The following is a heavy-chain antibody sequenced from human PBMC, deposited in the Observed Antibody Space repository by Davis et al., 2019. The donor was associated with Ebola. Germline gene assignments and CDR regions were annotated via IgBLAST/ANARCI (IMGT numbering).Heavy chain of an antibody. CDR2: ISDSGGTT. D-gene: IGHD3-10*01. CDR1: GLTFSTYA. CDR3: ARDLLYSGSGSYYEAGMDV. Sequence: PGGSLRLSCAASGLTFSTYAMTWVRQAPGKGLEWVSTISDSGGTTYYADSVKGRFTISRDNSKNTLYLQMNSLRAEDTAVYYCARDLLYSGSGSYYEAGMDVWGKGTTVTVSS. V-gene: IGHV3-23*01. J-gene: IGHJ6*04.